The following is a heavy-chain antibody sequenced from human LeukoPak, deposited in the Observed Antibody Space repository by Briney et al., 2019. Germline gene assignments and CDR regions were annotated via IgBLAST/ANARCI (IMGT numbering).Heavy chain of an antibody. CDR2: IRYDGSNK. J-gene: IGHJ4*02. CDR1: GFTFSSYG. Sequence: GGSLRLSCAASGFTFSSYGMHWVRQAPGKGLEWVAFIRYDGSNKYYADSVKGRFTISRDNSKNTLYLQMNSLRAEDTAVYYCAKDGRVGYGSGSYFDYWGQGTLVTVSS. D-gene: IGHD3-10*01. V-gene: IGHV3-30*02. CDR3: AKDGRVGYGSGSYFDY.